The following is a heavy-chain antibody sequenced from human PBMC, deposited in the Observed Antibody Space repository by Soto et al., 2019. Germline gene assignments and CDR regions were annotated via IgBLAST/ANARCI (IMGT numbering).Heavy chain of an antibody. V-gene: IGHV4-34*01. J-gene: IGHJ5*02. Sequence: PSETLSLTCAVYGGSFSGYYWSWIRQPPGKGLEWIGEINHSGSTNYNPSLKSRVTISVDTSKNQFSLKLSSVTAADTAVYYCARGWYDFWSGDTFNWFDPWGQGTLVTVSS. CDR2: INHSGST. D-gene: IGHD3-3*01. CDR3: ARGWYDFWSGDTFNWFDP. CDR1: GGSFSGYY.